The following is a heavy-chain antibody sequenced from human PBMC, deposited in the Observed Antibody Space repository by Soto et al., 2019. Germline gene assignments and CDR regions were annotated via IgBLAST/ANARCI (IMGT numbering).Heavy chain of an antibody. J-gene: IGHJ3*02. CDR2: ISGSGTTA. D-gene: IGHD6-19*01. CDR3: AKTTDGWFSAFEI. Sequence: PGGSLRLSCAASGFIFSSYAMSWVRQAPGKGLEWVSAISGSGTTAYYADSVKGRFTFSRDNSKTTMYLQMNSLRAEDTAVYYCAKTTDGWFSAFEIWGLGTMVTVSS. V-gene: IGHV3-23*01. CDR1: GFIFSSYA.